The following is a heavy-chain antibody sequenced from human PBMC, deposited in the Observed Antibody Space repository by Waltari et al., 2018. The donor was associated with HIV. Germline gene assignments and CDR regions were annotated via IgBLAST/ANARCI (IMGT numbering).Heavy chain of an antibody. CDR3: AIASRVTTSYFDSRLGH. V-gene: IGHV1-2*02. Sequence: QVQLVQSGAEVKKPGASVKLSCKASGYTFSDYYMHWVRQAPGQGLEWMGWINPNSGGTRYADKFQVRVTMTRDTSITTAYMELRRLRFYDTALYYCAIASRVTTSYFDSRLGHWGQGTLVTVSS. CDR2: INPNSGGT. D-gene: IGHD3-22*01. CDR1: GYTFSDYY. J-gene: IGHJ5*02.